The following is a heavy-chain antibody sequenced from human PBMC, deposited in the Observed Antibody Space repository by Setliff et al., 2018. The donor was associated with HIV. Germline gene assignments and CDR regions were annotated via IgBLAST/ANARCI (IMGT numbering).Heavy chain of an antibody. J-gene: IGHJ6*03. Sequence: SETLSLTCTVSGGSINSRSYYWAWIRQPPGKGLEWVASIYFSGTPYYNPSLKNRVTISVDTSKNQFSLKLSSVTAADTAIYYCARGFSGDYIFTGYMDVWGKGNTVTVSS. CDR2: IYFSGTP. CDR3: ARGFSGDYIFTGYMDV. CDR1: GGSINSRSYY. V-gene: IGHV4-39*01. D-gene: IGHD3-3*01.